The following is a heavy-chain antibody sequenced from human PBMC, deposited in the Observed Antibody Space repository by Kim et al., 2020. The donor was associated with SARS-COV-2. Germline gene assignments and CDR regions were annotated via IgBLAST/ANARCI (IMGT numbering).Heavy chain of an antibody. J-gene: IGHJ4*02. D-gene: IGHD3-16*01. CDR2: IYSGGGT. CDR1: GFTVSSNY. V-gene: IGHV3-53*01. CDR3: ARDGRAVWGYFDY. Sequence: GGSLRLSCAVSGFTVSSNYMSWVRQAPGKGLEWVSVIYSGGGTYYSDSVKGRITISRDNSKNTLYLQMNSLRAEDTAVYYCARDGRAVWGYFDYWGQGTLVTVSS.